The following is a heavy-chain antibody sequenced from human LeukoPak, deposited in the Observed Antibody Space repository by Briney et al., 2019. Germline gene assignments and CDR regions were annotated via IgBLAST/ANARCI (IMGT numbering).Heavy chain of an antibody. J-gene: IGHJ3*02. V-gene: IGHV4-34*01. D-gene: IGHD5-12*01. CDR3: ARVRSDIVATPYLDAFDI. CDR1: GGSFSGYY. Sequence: SETLSLTCAVYGGSFSGYYWSWIRQPPGKGLEWIGEINHSGSTNYNPSLKSRVTISVDTSKNQFSLKLSSVTAADTAVYYCARVRSDIVATPYLDAFDIWGQGTMVTVSS. CDR2: INHSGST.